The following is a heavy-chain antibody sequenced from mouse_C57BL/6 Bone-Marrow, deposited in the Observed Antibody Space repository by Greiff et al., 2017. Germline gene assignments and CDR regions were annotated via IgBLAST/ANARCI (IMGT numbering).Heavy chain of an antibody. D-gene: IGHD1-1*01. CDR3: ARGLLRLDSLDY. J-gene: IGHJ2*01. V-gene: IGHV1-81*01. CDR1: GYTFTSYG. CDR2: IYPRSGNT. Sequence: VQLQQSGAELARPGASVKLSCKASGYTFTSYGISWVKQRTGQGLEWIGEIYPRSGNTNYNEKFKGKATLTVDKSSSTAYMELRSLTSEDSAVYCCARGLLRLDSLDYWGQGTTLTVSS.